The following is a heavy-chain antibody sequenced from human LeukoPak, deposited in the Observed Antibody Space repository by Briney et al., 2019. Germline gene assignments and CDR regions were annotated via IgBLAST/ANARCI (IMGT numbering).Heavy chain of an antibody. CDR1: GYTFTSYG. D-gene: IGHD6-13*01. V-gene: IGHV1-18*01. J-gene: IGHJ6*03. Sequence: GASVKVSCKASGYTFTSYGISWVRQAPGQGLEWMGWISAYNGNTNYAQKLQGRVTMTTDTSTSTAYMELRSLRSDDTAVYYCAREGRGGYSSSWFDYYYYYYMDVWGKGTTVTVSS. CDR2: ISAYNGNT. CDR3: AREGRGGYSSSWFDYYYYYYMDV.